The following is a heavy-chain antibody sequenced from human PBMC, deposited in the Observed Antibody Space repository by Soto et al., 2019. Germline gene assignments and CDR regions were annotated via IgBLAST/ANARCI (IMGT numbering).Heavy chain of an antibody. J-gene: IGHJ5*01. D-gene: IGHD7-27*01. CDR3: ARGRYCLTGRCFPNWFDS. Sequence: SETLSLTCSVSGDSISNLDYFWAWIRQPPGQALEYIGYIYKSATTYYKPSFESRVAISVDTSKGQFSLNVTSVTAADTAVYFCARGRYCLTGRCFPNWFDSWGQGALVTVSS. CDR2: IYKSATT. V-gene: IGHV4-30-4*01. CDR1: GDSISNLDYF.